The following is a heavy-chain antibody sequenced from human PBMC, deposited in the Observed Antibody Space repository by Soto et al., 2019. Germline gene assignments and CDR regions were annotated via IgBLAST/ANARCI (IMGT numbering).Heavy chain of an antibody. J-gene: IGHJ4*02. CDR2: IYYSGST. CDR1: GDSISSSSYY. Sequence: SQTLSLTCTVTGDSISSSSYYWGWIRQPPGKGLEWIGSIYYSGSTYNNPSLRSRVSMSIDTSKGKFSLKLKSVTAADTALYFCARQRTSVVTQAYFVVWCPGSLVTVSS. CDR3: ARQRTSVVTQAYFVV. D-gene: IGHD2-21*02. V-gene: IGHV4-39*01.